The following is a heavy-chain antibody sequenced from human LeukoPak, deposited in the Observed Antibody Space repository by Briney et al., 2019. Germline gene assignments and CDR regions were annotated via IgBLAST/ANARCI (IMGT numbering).Heavy chain of an antibody. Sequence: SETLSLTCTVSGGSISSYYWSWIRQPAGKGLEWIGRIYTSGSTNYNPSLKSRVTMSVDTSKNQFSLKLSSETAADTAVYYCARDECSSTSCFAGAPRGFDIWGQGTMVTVSS. CDR1: GGSISSYY. D-gene: IGHD2-2*01. CDR2: IYTSGST. CDR3: ARDECSSTSCFAGAPRGFDI. V-gene: IGHV4-4*07. J-gene: IGHJ3*02.